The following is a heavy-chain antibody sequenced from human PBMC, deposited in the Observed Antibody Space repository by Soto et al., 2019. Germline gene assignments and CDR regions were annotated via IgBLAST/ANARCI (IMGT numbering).Heavy chain of an antibody. Sequence: QVQLVQSGAEVKKPGSSVKVSCKASGGTFSSYAISWVRQAPGQGPEWMGGIIPIFGTANYAQKFQGRVTITADKSTSTAYMELSSLSSEDTAVYYCARVIRERFYYGMDVWGQGTTVTVSS. D-gene: IGHD1-1*01. CDR1: GGTFSSYA. J-gene: IGHJ6*02. CDR3: ARVIRERFYYGMDV. CDR2: IIPIFGTA. V-gene: IGHV1-69*06.